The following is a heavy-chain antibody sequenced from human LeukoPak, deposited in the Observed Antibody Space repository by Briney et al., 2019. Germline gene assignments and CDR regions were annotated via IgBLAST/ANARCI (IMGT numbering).Heavy chain of an antibody. J-gene: IGHJ4*02. CDR1: GGSFSGYY. CDR2: INHSGST. V-gene: IGHV4-34*01. D-gene: IGHD4-23*01. Sequence: PSETLSLTCAVYGGSFSGYYWSWIRLPPGKGLEWIGEINHSGSTNYNPSLKSRVTISVDTSKNQFSLKLSSVTAADTAVYYCASRPVGGNVDYWGQGTLVTVSS. CDR3: ASRPVGGNVDY.